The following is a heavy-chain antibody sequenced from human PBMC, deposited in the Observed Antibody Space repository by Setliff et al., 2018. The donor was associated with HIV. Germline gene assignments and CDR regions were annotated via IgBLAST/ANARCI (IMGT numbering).Heavy chain of an antibody. CDR1: GGSISSSNYY. CDR2: IDHSGST. Sequence: SETLSLTCSGSGGSISSSNYYWGWLRQPPGKRLEWIGSIDHSGSTYYNPSLKSRVTISVDTSKNYFSLKLTSVTAADPAVYYCARDEPNNTEAAPGYWGQGTLVTVSS. CDR3: ARDEPNNTEAAPGY. D-gene: IGHD6-6*01. V-gene: IGHV4-39*02. J-gene: IGHJ4*02.